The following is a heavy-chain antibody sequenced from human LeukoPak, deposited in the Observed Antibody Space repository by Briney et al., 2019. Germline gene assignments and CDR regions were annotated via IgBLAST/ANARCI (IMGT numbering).Heavy chain of an antibody. V-gene: IGHV1-24*01. D-gene: IGHD3-10*01. CDR2: FDPEDDET. Sequence: ASVKVSCKVSGYTLTELSMHWGRQAPGKGLEWMGGFDPEDDETIYAQKFQGRVTMTEDTSTDTAYMELSSLRSEDTAVYYCATSPRGPDYYGMDLWGQGTTVTVSS. CDR3: ATSPRGPDYYGMDL. J-gene: IGHJ6*02. CDR1: GYTLTELS.